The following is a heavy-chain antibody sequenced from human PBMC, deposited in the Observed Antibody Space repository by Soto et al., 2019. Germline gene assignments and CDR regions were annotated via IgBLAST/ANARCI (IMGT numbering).Heavy chain of an antibody. Sequence: GGSLRLSCAASGFTFSTYSMNWVRQAPGKGLEWVSYISSSSSTIFYADSVKGRFTISRDNSRSTLYLQMNSLRTEDTAIYYCVRDYNDGSGRFDYWGQGALVTVSS. V-gene: IGHV3-48*01. CDR1: GFTFSTYS. J-gene: IGHJ4*02. D-gene: IGHD3-22*01. CDR2: ISSSSSTI. CDR3: VRDYNDGSGRFDY.